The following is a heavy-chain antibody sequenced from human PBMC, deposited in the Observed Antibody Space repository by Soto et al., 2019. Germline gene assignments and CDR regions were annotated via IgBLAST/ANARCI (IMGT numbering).Heavy chain of an antibody. D-gene: IGHD2-2*02. V-gene: IGHV3-23*01. CDR2: ISGSGGST. J-gene: IGHJ6*02. CDR1: GFTFSSYA. Sequence: HPGGSLRLSCAASGFTFSSYAMSWVRQAPGRGLEWVSAISGSGGSTYYADSVKGRFTISRDNSKNTLYLQMNSLRAEDTAVYYCAKDLSVVVPAAIRGYYYYGMDVWGQGTTVTVSS. CDR3: AKDLSVVVPAAIRGYYYYGMDV.